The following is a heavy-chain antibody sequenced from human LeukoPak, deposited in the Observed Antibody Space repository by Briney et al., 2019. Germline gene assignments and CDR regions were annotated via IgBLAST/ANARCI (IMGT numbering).Heavy chain of an antibody. J-gene: IGHJ4*02. D-gene: IGHD6-19*01. CDR2: INHSGST. V-gene: IGHV4-34*01. CDR1: GGSFSGYY. Sequence: SETLSLTCAVYGGSFSGYYWSWIRQPPGKGLEWIGEINHSGSTNHNPSLKSRVTMSVDTSKNQFSLKLSSVTAADTAVYYCARGRGGSSGWYKLLYYFDYWGQGTLVTVSS. CDR3: ARGRGGSSGWYKLLYYFDY.